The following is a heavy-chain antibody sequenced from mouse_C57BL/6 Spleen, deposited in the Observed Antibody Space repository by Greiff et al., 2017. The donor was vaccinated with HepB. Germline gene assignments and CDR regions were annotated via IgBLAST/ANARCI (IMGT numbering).Heavy chain of an antibody. V-gene: IGHV1-82*01. CDR2: IYPGDGDT. J-gene: IGHJ3*01. D-gene: IGHD4-1*01. CDR1: GYAFSSSW. CDR3: ARTGTSWFAY. Sequence: QVHVKQSGPELVKPGASVKISCKASGYAFSSSWMNWVKQRPGKGLEWIGRIYPGDGDTNYNGKFKGKATLTADKSSSTAYMQLSSLTSEDSAVYFCARTGTSWFAYWGQGTLVTVSA.